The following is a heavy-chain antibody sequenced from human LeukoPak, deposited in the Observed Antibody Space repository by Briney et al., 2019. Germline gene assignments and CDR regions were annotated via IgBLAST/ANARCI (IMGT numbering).Heavy chain of an antibody. J-gene: IGHJ6*02. D-gene: IGHD2-2*01. CDR2: IYYSGST. CDR3: ARQGCSSTSCYTYYYYGMDV. Sequence: PSETLSLTCTVSGGSISSSSYYWGWIRQPPGEGLEWIGSIYYSGSTYYNPSLKSRVTISVDTSKNQFSLKLSSVTAADTAVYYCARQGCSSTSCYTYYYYGMDVWGQGTTVTVSS. CDR1: GGSISSSSYY. V-gene: IGHV4-39*01.